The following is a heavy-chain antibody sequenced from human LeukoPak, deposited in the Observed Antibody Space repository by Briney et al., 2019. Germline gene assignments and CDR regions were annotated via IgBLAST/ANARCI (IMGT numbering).Heavy chain of an antibody. J-gene: IGHJ4*02. CDR1: GYSISSGYY. V-gene: IGHV4-38-2*02. Sequence: SETLSLTCAVSGYSISSGYYWGWIRQPPGKGLEWIGGIYHSGSTYYNPSLKSRVTISVDTSKNQSSLKLSSVTAADTAVYYCARDRLDWGQGTLVTVSS. CDR3: ARDRLD. CDR2: IYHSGST. D-gene: IGHD6-19*01.